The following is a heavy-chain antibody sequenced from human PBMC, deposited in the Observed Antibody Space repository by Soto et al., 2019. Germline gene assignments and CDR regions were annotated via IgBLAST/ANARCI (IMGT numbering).Heavy chain of an antibody. CDR3: ATCSQGGLRYYYYGMDV. Sequence: ASVKVSCKVSGYTLTELSMHWVRQAPGKGLEWMGGFDPEDGETIYAQEFQGRVTMTEDTSTDTAYMELSSLRSEDTAVYYCATCSQGGLRYYYYGMDVWGQGTTVTVSS. J-gene: IGHJ6*02. V-gene: IGHV1-24*01. D-gene: IGHD5-12*01. CDR1: GYTLTELS. CDR2: FDPEDGET.